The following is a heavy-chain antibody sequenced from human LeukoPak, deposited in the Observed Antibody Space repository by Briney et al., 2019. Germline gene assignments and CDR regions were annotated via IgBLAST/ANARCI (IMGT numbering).Heavy chain of an antibody. Sequence: EASVKVSCKASGYTFTSYAMHWVRQAPGQRLEWMGWINAGSGNTKYSQKFQGRVTITRDTSANTAYMGLSSLRSEDTAVYYCARDVAVGLDYWGQGTLVTVSS. D-gene: IGHD6-19*01. J-gene: IGHJ4*02. CDR2: INAGSGNT. CDR3: ARDVAVGLDY. CDR1: GYTFTSYA. V-gene: IGHV1-3*01.